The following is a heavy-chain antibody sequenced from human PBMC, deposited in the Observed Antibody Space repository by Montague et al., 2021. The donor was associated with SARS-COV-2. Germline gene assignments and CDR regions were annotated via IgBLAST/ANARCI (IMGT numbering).Heavy chain of an antibody. J-gene: IGHJ4*02. CDR2: ISNDGNHK. V-gene: IGHV3-30*03. CDR1: GFTFSSYE. Sequence: SLRLSCAASGFTFSSYEMNWVRRAPGKGLEWVSLISNDGNHKYYSDSVKGRFTISRDNSKNMVYLQANSLKRDDTALYYCARGLMVRGARYYFDYWGQGTLVSVSS. D-gene: IGHD3-10*01. CDR3: ARGLMVRGARYYFDY.